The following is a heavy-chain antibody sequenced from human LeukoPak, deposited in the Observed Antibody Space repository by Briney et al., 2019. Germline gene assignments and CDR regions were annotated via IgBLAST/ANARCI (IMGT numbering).Heavy chain of an antibody. D-gene: IGHD2-2*01. J-gene: IGHJ4*02. CDR2: ISGSGGST. V-gene: IGHV3-23*01. CDR1: GFTFSSYA. Sequence: GGSLRLSCAASGFTFSSYAMSWVRQAPGKGLEWVSGISGSGGSTYYADSVKGRFTISRDNSKNTLYLQMNSLRAEDTAIYYCAKYQVPAPWGGDFDYWGQGTLVTVSS. CDR3: AKYQVPAPWGGDFDY.